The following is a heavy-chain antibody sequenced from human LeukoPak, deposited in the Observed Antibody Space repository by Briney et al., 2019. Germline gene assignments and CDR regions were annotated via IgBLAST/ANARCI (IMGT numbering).Heavy chain of an antibody. V-gene: IGHV3-74*01. D-gene: IGHD1-26*01. J-gene: IGHJ4*02. CDR1: GFTFSSYW. CDR2: INSDGSST. Sequence: GGSLRLSCAASGFTFSSYWMHWVRQAPGKGLVWVSRINSDGSSTSYADSVKGRLTISRDNAKNTLYLQMNSLRAEDTAVYYCARGLLGVGATGTDYWGQGTLVTVSS. CDR3: ARGLLGVGATGTDY.